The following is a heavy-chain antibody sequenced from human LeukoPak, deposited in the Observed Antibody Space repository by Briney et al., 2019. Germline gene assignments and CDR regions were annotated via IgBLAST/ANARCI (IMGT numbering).Heavy chain of an antibody. CDR3: ARAGYSSGWYLSRGMDV. D-gene: IGHD6-19*01. CDR2: IYYSGST. CDR1: GGSISSSSYY. J-gene: IGHJ6*02. Sequence: PSETLSLTCTVSGGSISSSSYYWGWIRQPPGKGLEWIGSIYYSGSTYYNPSLKSRVTISVDTSKNQFSLKLSSVTAADTAVYYCARAGYSSGWYLSRGMDVWGQGTTVTVSS. V-gene: IGHV4-39*01.